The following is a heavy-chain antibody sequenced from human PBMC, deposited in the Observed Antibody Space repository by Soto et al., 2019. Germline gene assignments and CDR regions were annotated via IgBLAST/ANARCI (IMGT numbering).Heavy chain of an antibody. CDR1: GDSISNLDYF. J-gene: IGHJ4*02. D-gene: IGHD5-18*01. CDR3: ARQIRYTYGYFPRYIDQ. Sequence: PSETLSLTCSVSGDSISNLDYFWAWIRQPPGQALEYIGYIYKSATTYYNPSFESRVAISVDTSKSQFSLNVTSVTAADSAMYFCARQIRYTYGYFPRYIDQWGQGTRVTVSS. V-gene: IGHV4-30-4*01. CDR2: IYKSATT.